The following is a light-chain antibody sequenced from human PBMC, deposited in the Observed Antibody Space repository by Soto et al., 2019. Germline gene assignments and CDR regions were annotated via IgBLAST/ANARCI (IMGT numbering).Light chain of an antibody. V-gene: IGLV2-14*01. CDR3: SSYAGTSTLI. Sequence: QSALTQAASVSGSPGQSITLSCTGSNSDIGTYNFVSWYQQHTDKAPRLILYEVSNRPSGISSRFSGSKSGNSASLTISGLQPEDEDLYFCSSYAGTSTLIFGGGTKVTVL. CDR2: EVS. CDR1: NSDIGTYNF. J-gene: IGLJ2*01.